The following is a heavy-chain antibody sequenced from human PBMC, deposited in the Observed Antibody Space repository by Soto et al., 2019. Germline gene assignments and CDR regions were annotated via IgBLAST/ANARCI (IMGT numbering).Heavy chain of an antibody. D-gene: IGHD4-4*01. J-gene: IGHJ4*02. CDR3: ARPAQYPNTWYSIDY. Sequence: ASVKVSCKASGYTFSHYAMHWVRQAPGQRLEWMGWINAGNTKTKYSEKFQGRVTFTRDTSASTDYMELSSLTSEDTAVYYCARPAQYPNTWYSIDYWGQGTLVTVST. V-gene: IGHV1-3*01. CDR1: GYTFSHYA. CDR2: INAGNTKT.